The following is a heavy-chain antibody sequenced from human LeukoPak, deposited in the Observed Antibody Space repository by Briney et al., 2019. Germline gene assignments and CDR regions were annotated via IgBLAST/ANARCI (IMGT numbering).Heavy chain of an antibody. CDR2: MNPDSGNT. Sequence: GASVKVSCKASGYTFTSYYMHWVRQAPGQGLEWMGWMNPDSGNTGYAQKFQGRVTITRNTSISTAYMELSSLRSEDTAVYYCARGGLTACSGGSCYSRFDYWGQGTLVTVSS. V-gene: IGHV1-8*03. D-gene: IGHD2-15*01. CDR1: GYTFTSYY. CDR3: ARGGLTACSGGSCYSRFDY. J-gene: IGHJ4*02.